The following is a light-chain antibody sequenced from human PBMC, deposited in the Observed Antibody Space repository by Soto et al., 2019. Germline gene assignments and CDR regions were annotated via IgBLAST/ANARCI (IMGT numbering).Light chain of an antibody. CDR3: QQYGSSPPT. J-gene: IGKJ1*01. CDR1: QSVSSSY. Sequence: EIVLTQSPGTLSLSPVERATLSFMASQSVSSSYLAWYQQKPGQAPRLLIYGASSRATGIPDRFSGSGSGTDFTLTISRLEPEDFAVYYCQQYGSSPPTFGQGTKGDIK. CDR2: GAS. V-gene: IGKV3-20*01.